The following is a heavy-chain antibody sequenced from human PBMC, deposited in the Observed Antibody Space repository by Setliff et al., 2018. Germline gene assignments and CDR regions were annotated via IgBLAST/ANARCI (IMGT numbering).Heavy chain of an antibody. CDR3: AKVLGGYSYGFCDY. CDR1: GFTFSRYW. J-gene: IGHJ4*02. V-gene: IGHV3-7*01. CDR2: IKQDGSEK. Sequence: HPGGSLRLSCAASGFTFSRYWMSWVRQAPGKGLEWVANIKQDGSEKYYVDSAKGRFTISRDNAKNSLYLQMNSLRAEDTAVYYCAKVLGGYSYGFCDYWGQGTLVTVSS. D-gene: IGHD5-18*01.